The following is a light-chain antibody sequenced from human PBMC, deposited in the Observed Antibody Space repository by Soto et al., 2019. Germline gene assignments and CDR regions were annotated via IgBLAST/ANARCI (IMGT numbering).Light chain of an antibody. J-gene: IGKJ3*01. V-gene: IGKV4-1*01. CDR3: QQYYSTPPT. CDR1: QSVLYSSNNKNY. Sequence: DIVMTQSPDSLAVSLGERATINCKSSQSVLYSSNNKNYLAWYQQKPGQPPKLLIYWASTRESGVPDRFSGSGSGTDFTLTISSLQAEDVAAYYCQQYYSTPPTFGPGTKVDI. CDR2: WAS.